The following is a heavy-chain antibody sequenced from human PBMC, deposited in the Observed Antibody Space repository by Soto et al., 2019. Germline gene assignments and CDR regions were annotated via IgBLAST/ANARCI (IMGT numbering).Heavy chain of an antibody. CDR1: GFTLRTYT. J-gene: IGHJ4*01. Sequence: GGALRLSSAASGFTLRTYTMNWVRQAPGKGLEWVSSISISSSDRYYADSVRGRFTISRDNAKNALYLQMNSLRVDDKAVYFCLRVMNPLFGGQGNLVPVSS. V-gene: IGHV3-21*06. CDR3: LRVMNPLF. CDR2: ISISSSDR.